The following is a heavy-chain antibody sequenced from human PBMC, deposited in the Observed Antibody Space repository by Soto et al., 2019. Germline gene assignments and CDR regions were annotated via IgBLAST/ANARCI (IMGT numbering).Heavy chain of an antibody. Sequence: QVQLVESGEGVVQPGRSLRLSCAASGFTFSSYAMHWVRQAPGKGLEWVAVISYDGSNKYYADSVKGRFTISRDNSKNTLYLQMNSLRAEDTAVYYRARAARPIYFDYWGQGTLVTVSS. CDR1: GFTFSSYA. CDR3: ARAARPIYFDY. D-gene: IGHD6-6*01. V-gene: IGHV3-30-3*01. J-gene: IGHJ4*02. CDR2: ISYDGSNK.